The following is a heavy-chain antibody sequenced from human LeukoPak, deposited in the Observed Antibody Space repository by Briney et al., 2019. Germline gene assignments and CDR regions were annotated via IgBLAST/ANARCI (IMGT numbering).Heavy chain of an antibody. CDR3: ARDPGLWINYYMDV. CDR2: ISSSSYI. V-gene: IGHV3-21*01. D-gene: IGHD2-2*03. CDR1: GFTFSSYS. J-gene: IGHJ6*03. Sequence: GGSLRLSCAASGFTFSSYSMNWVRQAPGKGLEWVSSISSSSYIYYADSVKGRFTISRDNSKNTVYLQMNSLRTEDTAVYNCARDPGLWINYYMDVWGKGTTVTVSS.